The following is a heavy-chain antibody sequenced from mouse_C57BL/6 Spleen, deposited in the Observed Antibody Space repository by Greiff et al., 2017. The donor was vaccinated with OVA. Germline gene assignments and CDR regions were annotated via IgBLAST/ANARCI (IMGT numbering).Heavy chain of an antibody. J-gene: IGHJ4*01. CDR1: GYAFSSYW. Sequence: VQLQQSGAELVKPGASVKISCKASGYAFSSYWMNWVKQRPGTGLEWIGQIYPGDGDTNYNGKFKGKATLTADKSSSTAYMQLSSLTSEDSAVYFCARRSYGSSYGAMDYWGQGTSVTVSS. CDR2: IYPGDGDT. CDR3: ARRSYGSSYGAMDY. V-gene: IGHV1-80*01. D-gene: IGHD1-1*01.